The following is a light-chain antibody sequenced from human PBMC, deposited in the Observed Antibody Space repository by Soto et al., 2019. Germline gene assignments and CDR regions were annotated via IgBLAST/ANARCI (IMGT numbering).Light chain of an antibody. Sequence: EIVLTQSPGTLSLYPGERATLSCRASQSVSSSYLAWYQQKPGQAPRLLIYGASSRATGIPDRFSGSGSGTDFTLTISRLEPEDFAVYYCQQYDTFGQGTKVDIK. J-gene: IGKJ1*01. CDR3: QQYDT. CDR2: GAS. V-gene: IGKV3-20*01. CDR1: QSVSSSY.